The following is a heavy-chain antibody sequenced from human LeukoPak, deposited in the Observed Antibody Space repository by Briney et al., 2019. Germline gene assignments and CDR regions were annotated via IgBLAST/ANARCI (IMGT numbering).Heavy chain of an antibody. D-gene: IGHD1-7*01. V-gene: IGHV3-64D*06. CDR3: AKGRIKLPGDAFDI. Sequence: GGSLRLSCSASGFTFSSYAMHWVRQTPGKGLEYVSIISSNGGSTYYAESVKGRFTISRDNSKSTLYLQMSSLRVEDTAVYYCAKGRIKLPGDAFDIWGQGTMVTVSS. J-gene: IGHJ3*02. CDR1: GFTFSSYA. CDR2: ISSNGGST.